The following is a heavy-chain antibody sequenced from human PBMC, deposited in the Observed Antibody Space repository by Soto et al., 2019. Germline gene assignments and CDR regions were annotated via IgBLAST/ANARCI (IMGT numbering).Heavy chain of an antibody. D-gene: IGHD6-19*01. Sequence: QVQLVQSGAEVKKPGASVKVSCKASGYTFTSYAMHWVRQAPGQRLEWMGWINAGNGNTKYSQKFQGRVTITRDTSASTADMELSSLRSEDTAVYYCARVSGWYYFDYWGQGTLVTVSS. J-gene: IGHJ4*02. V-gene: IGHV1-3*01. CDR3: ARVSGWYYFDY. CDR1: GYTFTSYA. CDR2: INAGNGNT.